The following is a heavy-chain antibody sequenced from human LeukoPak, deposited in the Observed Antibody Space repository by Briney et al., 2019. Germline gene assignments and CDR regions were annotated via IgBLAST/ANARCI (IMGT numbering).Heavy chain of an antibody. CDR2: ISGSGGST. D-gene: IGHD3-3*01. Sequence: PGGSLRLSCAASGFTFSSYAMSWVRQAPGKGWGGASAISGSGGSTYYADSVKGRFTISRDNSKNTLYLQMNSLRAEDTAVYYCAKDRDYDFWSGGFDPWGQGTLVTVSS. CDR1: GFTFSSYA. J-gene: IGHJ5*02. CDR3: AKDRDYDFWSGGFDP. V-gene: IGHV3-23*01.